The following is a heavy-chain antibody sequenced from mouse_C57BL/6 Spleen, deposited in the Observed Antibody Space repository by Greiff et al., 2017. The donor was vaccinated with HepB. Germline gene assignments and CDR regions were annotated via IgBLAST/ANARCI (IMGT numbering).Heavy chain of an antibody. Sequence: EVKVVESGGGLVKPGGSLKLSCAASGFTFSSYAMSWVRQTPEKRLEWVATISDGGSYTYYPDNVKGRVTISRDNAKNNLYLQMSHLKSEDTAMYYCALGDYGSSYGGWFAYWGQGTLVTVSA. J-gene: IGHJ3*01. CDR2: ISDGGSYT. D-gene: IGHD1-1*01. V-gene: IGHV5-4*03. CDR1: GFTFSSYA. CDR3: ALGDYGSSYGGWFAY.